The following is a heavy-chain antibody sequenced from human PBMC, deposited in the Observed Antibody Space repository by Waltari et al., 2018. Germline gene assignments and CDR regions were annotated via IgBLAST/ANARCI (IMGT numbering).Heavy chain of an antibody. D-gene: IGHD4-17*01. CDR2: IFDSGST. V-gene: IGHV4-39*01. CDR3: ARHFPDYQTYYYGMDV. CDR1: GGSIGPGTVH. Sequence: QLQLQESGPGLVKPSETLSLTCRVSGGSIGPGTVHCGWIRQPPGKGLEWIGTIFDSGSTFYNPSLDSRATISIDTSKNQFSLKLNSVTAADAAVYYCARHFPDYQTYYYGMDVWGQGTTVTVSS. J-gene: IGHJ6*02.